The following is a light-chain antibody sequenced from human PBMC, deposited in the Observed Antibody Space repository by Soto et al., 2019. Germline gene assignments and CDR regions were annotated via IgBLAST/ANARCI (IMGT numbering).Light chain of an antibody. Sequence: DIPMTQSPATLSASVGDRVTITCRASENIGAWLAWYQQKPGKAPKLLIYKASSLESGVPSRFSGGGSGTGFTLTISSLQPDDFATYYCQQYHIYSWTFGQGTKVDI. CDR1: ENIGAW. CDR3: QQYHIYSWT. CDR2: KAS. V-gene: IGKV1-5*03. J-gene: IGKJ1*01.